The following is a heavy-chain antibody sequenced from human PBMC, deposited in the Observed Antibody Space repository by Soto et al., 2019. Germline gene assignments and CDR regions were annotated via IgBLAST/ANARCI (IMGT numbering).Heavy chain of an antibody. CDR3: ARVDILTVYGCMDV. CDR2: INPNSGGT. V-gene: IGHV1-2*02. Sequence: GASVKASWKACGYTLDGYYMQWVRQETGQGLEWMGWINPNSGGTNYAQKFQGRVTMTRDTSISTAYMELSRLRSDDTAVYYCARVDILTVYGCMDVWGQGTTVTVSS. D-gene: IGHD3-9*01. CDR1: GYTLDGYY. J-gene: IGHJ6*02.